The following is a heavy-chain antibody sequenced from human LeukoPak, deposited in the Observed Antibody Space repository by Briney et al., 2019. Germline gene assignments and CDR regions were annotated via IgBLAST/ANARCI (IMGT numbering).Heavy chain of an antibody. V-gene: IGHV3-23*01. D-gene: IGHD7-27*01. Sequence: GGSLRLSCADSGITLSNYGMSWVRQAPGKGLEWVAGISDSGGSTNYADSVKGRFTISRDNPKNTLYLQMNSLRAEDTAVYFCARALRWGSDYWGQGTLVTVSS. CDR1: GITLSNYG. CDR2: ISDSGGST. CDR3: ARALRWGSDY. J-gene: IGHJ4*02.